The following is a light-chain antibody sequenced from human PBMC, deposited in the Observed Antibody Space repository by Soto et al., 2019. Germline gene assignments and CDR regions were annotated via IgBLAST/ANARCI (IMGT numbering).Light chain of an antibody. CDR2: LAS. CDR3: QQYNTHSFYT. V-gene: IGKV1-5*03. Sequence: DIQMTQSPSTLSASVGDRVTVTCRASQEIGSFLAWYQQKPGKAPKLMIYLASRLESGVPLRFSGSGSGIESTLTIIGLQPDDFATYFCQQYNTHSFYTFGPGTKLEIK. CDR1: QEIGSF. J-gene: IGKJ2*01.